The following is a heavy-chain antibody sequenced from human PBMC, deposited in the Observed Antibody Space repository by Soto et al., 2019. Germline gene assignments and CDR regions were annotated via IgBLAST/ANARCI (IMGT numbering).Heavy chain of an antibody. J-gene: IGHJ5*02. Sequence: QVQLVQSGDEAKKVGASVRVSCRASGYSFTTFGISWVRQAPGQGLEWMGWISAYNGETRYAQNFQDRVTMTTDTSTSTADMDLRSLRSDDTAIYYCARDLIAVRPGWFDPWGQGTLVTVSS. CDR2: ISAYNGET. V-gene: IGHV1-18*01. CDR1: GYSFTTFG. D-gene: IGHD6-6*01. CDR3: ARDLIAVRPGWFDP.